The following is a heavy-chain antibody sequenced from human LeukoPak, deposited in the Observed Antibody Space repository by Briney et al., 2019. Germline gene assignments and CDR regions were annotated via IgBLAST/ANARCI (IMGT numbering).Heavy chain of an antibody. CDR2: ISYDGSNK. D-gene: IGHD3-9*01. CDR1: GFTFSSYD. V-gene: IGHV3-30*04. J-gene: IGHJ6*02. CDR3: ARDRKSRLLYVDWPFGVYYYGRDV. Sequence: PGGSLRLSCAASGFTFSSYDMHWVRQAPGKGLEWVAVISYDGSNKYYADSVKRRFNISRDNSKNTLYLQMNSLRAEYTAVYYCARDRKSRLLYVDWPFGVYYYGRDVWGQGTTGTVSS.